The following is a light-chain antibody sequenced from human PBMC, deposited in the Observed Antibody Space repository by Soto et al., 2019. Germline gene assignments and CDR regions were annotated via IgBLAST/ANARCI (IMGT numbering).Light chain of an antibody. Sequence: QSVLTQPPSVSGAPGQRVTISCTGSSSNIAAGYDVHWYQQLPGTAPKVVIYGNNNRPSGVPDRFSGAKSGTSASLAITGLRAEDEADYYCQSYDSSLSDVVFGGGTKLTVL. V-gene: IGLV1-40*01. CDR2: GNN. CDR1: SSNIAAGYD. CDR3: QSYDSSLSDVV. J-gene: IGLJ2*01.